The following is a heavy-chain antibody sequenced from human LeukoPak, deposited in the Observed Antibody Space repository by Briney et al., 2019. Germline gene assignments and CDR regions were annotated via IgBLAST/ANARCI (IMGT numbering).Heavy chain of an antibody. CDR2: IYHSGST. CDR1: GGSLSSSNW. D-gene: IGHD6-6*01. J-gene: IGHJ4*02. V-gene: IGHV4-4*02. CDR3: ATNALLVPSTFDS. Sequence: SGTLSLTCAVSGGSLSSSNWWSWVRQPPGKGLEWIGEIYHSGSTNYNPSLKSRVTISVDKSKNQFSLKLSSVTAADTAVYYCATNALLVPSTFDSWGRGTLVIVSS.